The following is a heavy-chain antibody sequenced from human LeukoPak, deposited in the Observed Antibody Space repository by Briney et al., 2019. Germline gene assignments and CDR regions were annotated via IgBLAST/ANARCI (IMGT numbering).Heavy chain of an antibody. CDR2: ISYDGSNK. D-gene: IGHD6-19*01. Sequence: PGGSLRLSCAASGFTFSSYAMHWVRQAPGKGLEWVAVISYDGSNKYYADSVKGRFTISRDNSKNTLYLQMNSLRAEDTAVYYCARPTVAELYYFDYWGQGTLVTVSS. CDR3: ARPTVAELYYFDY. V-gene: IGHV3-30-3*01. CDR1: GFTFSSYA. J-gene: IGHJ4*02.